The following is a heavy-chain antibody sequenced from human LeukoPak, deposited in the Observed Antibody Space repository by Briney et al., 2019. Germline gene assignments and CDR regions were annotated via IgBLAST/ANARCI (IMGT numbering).Heavy chain of an antibody. CDR1: GGSISSSTYS. Sequence: PSETLSLTCTVSGGSISSSTYSWGRIRQPPGKGLEWIGHIYYGGRTYYNPSLKSRVTISVDTSKTQFSLKLSYVTAADTAVYYCARHISGSSWFDPWGQGTLVTVSS. V-gene: IGHV4-39*01. CDR3: ARHISGSSWFDP. D-gene: IGHD6-6*01. J-gene: IGHJ5*02. CDR2: IYYGGRT.